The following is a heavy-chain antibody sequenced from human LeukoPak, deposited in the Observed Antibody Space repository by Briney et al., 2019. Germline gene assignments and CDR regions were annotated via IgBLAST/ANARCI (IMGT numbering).Heavy chain of an antibody. CDR2: ISGSGSST. Sequence: GGSLRLSCAASGFTFSSYAMSWVRQAPGKGLEWVSGISGSGSSTYYADSVKGRFTISRDDSENMVYLQMNSLRAEDTAVYYCAKGVRWSGTYYFDYWGQGTLVTVSS. CDR3: AKGVRWSGTYYFDY. D-gene: IGHD3-3*01. J-gene: IGHJ4*02. V-gene: IGHV3-23*01. CDR1: GFTFSSYA.